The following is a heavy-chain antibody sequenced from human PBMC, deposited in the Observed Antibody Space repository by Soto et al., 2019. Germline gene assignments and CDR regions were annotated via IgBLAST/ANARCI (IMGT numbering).Heavy chain of an antibody. Sequence: ASVKLSCKASGGTFISYTISWVRQAPGQGLEWMGRIIPILGIANYAQKFQGRVTITADKSTSTAYIELSSLRSEDTAVYYCARGEEQLAYFDYWGQGTLVTVSS. J-gene: IGHJ4*02. D-gene: IGHD6-6*01. CDR1: GGTFISYT. V-gene: IGHV1-69*02. CDR3: ARGEEQLAYFDY. CDR2: IIPILGIA.